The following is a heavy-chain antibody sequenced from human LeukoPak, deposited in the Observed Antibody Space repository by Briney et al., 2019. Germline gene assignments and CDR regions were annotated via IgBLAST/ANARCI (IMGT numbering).Heavy chain of an antibody. J-gene: IGHJ4*02. D-gene: IGHD2-2*01. CDR2: IFHTGDV. Sequence: SETLSLTCTVSGYSINSGYFWGWVRQPPGKGPEWIGSIFHTGDVYYNPSLRSRVTMSVDRSKNVFSLKLTSMSAADTAVHYCARDVSSQYSLDYWGQGTLVIVSS. CDR3: ARDVSSQYSLDY. V-gene: IGHV4-38-2*02. CDR1: GYSINSGYF.